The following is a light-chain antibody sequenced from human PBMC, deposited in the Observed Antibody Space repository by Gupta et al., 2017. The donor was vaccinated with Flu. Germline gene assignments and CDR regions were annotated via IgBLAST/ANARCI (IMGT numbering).Light chain of an antibody. V-gene: IGKV1-16*01. CDR3: QQDNSSPIT. Sequence: DIQMTQSPSSLSASVGDRITITCRASQGIINNLAWFQQRPGRAPRPLIHDASSLQTGIPARFSGSGSRTDFTLTINNVQPEDVATYYCQQDNSSPITFGQGTRLDIK. CDR1: QGIINN. J-gene: IGKJ5*01. CDR2: DAS.